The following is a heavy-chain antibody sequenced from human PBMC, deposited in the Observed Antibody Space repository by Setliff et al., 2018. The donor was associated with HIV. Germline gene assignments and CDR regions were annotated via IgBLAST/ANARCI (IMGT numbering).Heavy chain of an antibody. CDR1: GDAFTDYY. CDR2: INPNSGGT. V-gene: IGHV1-2*02. D-gene: IGHD6-13*01. Sequence: ASVKVSCKASGDAFTDYYIHWVRQAPGQGLEWMGWINPNSGGTNYAQKFQGRVTMTRDTSINTAFMDLSRLRSDDTAVYYCARDPGYKSSWYGAFDIWGQGTMVTVSS. CDR3: ARDPGYKSSWYGAFDI. J-gene: IGHJ3*02.